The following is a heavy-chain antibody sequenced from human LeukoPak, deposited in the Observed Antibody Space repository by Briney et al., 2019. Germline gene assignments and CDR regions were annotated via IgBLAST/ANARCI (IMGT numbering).Heavy chain of an antibody. V-gene: IGHV1-69*05. D-gene: IGHD3-10*01. CDR3: ARGVSVRGVMGD. J-gene: IGHJ4*02. CDR2: IIPIFGTA. CDR1: GGTFSSYA. Sequence: SVKVSCKASGGTFSSYAISWVRQAPGQGLEWMGGIIPIFGTANYAQKFQGRVTITTDESTNTAYMELSSLRSEDTAVYYCARGVSVRGVMGDWGQGTLVTVSS.